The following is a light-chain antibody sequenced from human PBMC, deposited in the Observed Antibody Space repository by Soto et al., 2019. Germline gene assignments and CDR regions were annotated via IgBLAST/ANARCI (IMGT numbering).Light chain of an antibody. CDR3: QQYATSPLT. Sequence: EVVLTQSPGTLSLSPGEGATLSCRASQSVTGHLAWYQQKPGQAPRLLIYGASSRATGIADRFSGSGSGTDFTLTIIRLEPEDSAVYYCQQYATSPLTFGGGTKVEMK. J-gene: IGKJ4*01. CDR2: GAS. V-gene: IGKV3-20*01. CDR1: QSVTGH.